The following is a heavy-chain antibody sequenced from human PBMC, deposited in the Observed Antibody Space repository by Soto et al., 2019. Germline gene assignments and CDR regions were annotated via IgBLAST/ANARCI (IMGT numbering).Heavy chain of an antibody. CDR2: LYYGRSA. D-gene: IGHD3-22*01. Sequence: QVQLQESGPGLVKPSETVSLTCAISGDSISSYYCMWIRQPPGKGLESIGYLYYGRSANYNPSLKSRVTLSVDTSTNQCSLTLSSMTAADTAVYYCALRSMAVVPEYWGQGTLVTVSS. V-gene: IGHV4-59*01. J-gene: IGHJ4*02. CDR3: ALRSMAVVPEY. CDR1: GDSISSYY.